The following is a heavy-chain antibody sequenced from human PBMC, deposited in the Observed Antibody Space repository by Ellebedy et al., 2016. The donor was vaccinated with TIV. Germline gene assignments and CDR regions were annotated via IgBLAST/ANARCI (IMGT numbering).Heavy chain of an antibody. J-gene: IGHJ6*02. CDR2: IYPADSET. V-gene: IGHV5-51*01. CDR1: GDTFTKYW. Sequence: GESLKISCKGSGDTFTKYWIAWVRQMPGKGLELMGLIYPADSETRYSPSFQGQVTISADRSVNTAYLQWSSLKASDTAMYYCARQPAGWVTTYYYNGMDVWGQGTTVSVSS. CDR3: ARQPAGWVTTYYYNGMDV. D-gene: IGHD4-17*01.